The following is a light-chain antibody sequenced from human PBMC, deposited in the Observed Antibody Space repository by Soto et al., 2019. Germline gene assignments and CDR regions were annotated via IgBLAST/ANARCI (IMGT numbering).Light chain of an antibody. V-gene: IGLV1-44*01. J-gene: IGLJ1*01. Sequence: QSVLTQPPSASGTPGQRVTISCSGSSSNIGSNTVNLYQQLPGTAPKLLIYNNNQRPSGVPDRLSGSKSGTSASLAISGLQSEDEADYYCAAWDDSLNGLVFGTGTKLTVL. CDR1: SSNIGSNT. CDR3: AAWDDSLNGLV. CDR2: NNN.